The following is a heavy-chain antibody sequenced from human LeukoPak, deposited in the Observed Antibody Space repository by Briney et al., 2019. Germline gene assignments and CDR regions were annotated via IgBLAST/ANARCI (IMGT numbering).Heavy chain of an antibody. J-gene: IGHJ4*02. CDR3: ASLRYDILTGYCDY. D-gene: IGHD3-9*01. V-gene: IGHV3-11*01. CDR2: ISSSGSTI. CDR1: GFTFSDYY. Sequence: GGSLRLSCAASGFTFSDYYMSWIRQAPGKGLEWASYISSSGSTIYYADSVKGRFTISRDNAKNSLYLQMNSLRAEDTAVYYCASLRYDILTGYCDYWGQGTLVTVSS.